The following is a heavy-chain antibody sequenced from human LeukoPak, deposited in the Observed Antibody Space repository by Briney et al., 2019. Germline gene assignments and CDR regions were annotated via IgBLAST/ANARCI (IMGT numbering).Heavy chain of an antibody. Sequence: SETLSLTCAVYGGSFSGYYWSWIRHPPGKGLEWIGEINHSGTTNYNQSLKSLVTISVDTSKNQFSLKLSSVTAADTAVYYCARVRDTIFGVPRYFQHWGQGTLVTVSS. CDR3: ARVRDTIFGVPRYFQH. CDR1: GGSFSGYY. CDR2: INHSGTT. V-gene: IGHV4-34*01. J-gene: IGHJ1*01. D-gene: IGHD3-3*01.